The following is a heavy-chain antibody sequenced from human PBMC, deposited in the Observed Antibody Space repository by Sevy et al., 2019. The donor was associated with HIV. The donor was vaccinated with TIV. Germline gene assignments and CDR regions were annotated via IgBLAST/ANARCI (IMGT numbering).Heavy chain of an antibody. J-gene: IGHJ5*02. Sequence: GGSLRLSCAASGFTFSDYAMHWVRLAPGKGLEWVALMSYDGSNQYYADSVKGRFTISRDNSKNTLYLQMNSLRVEDMAVYYCAKGDGALTGIDPWGQGTLVTVSS. CDR3: AKGDGALTGIDP. D-gene: IGHD7-27*01. CDR1: GFTFSDYA. CDR2: MSYDGSNQ. V-gene: IGHV3-30*18.